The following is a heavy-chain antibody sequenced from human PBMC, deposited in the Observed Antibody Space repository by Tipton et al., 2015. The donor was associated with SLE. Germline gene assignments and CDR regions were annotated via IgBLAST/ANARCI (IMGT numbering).Heavy chain of an antibody. V-gene: IGHV3-21*01. CDR1: GFTLNTSA. J-gene: IGHJ4*02. CDR2: ISSSSSYI. Sequence: GSLRLSCAASGFTLNTSAMHWVRQAPGKGLEWVSSISSSSSYIYYADSVKGRFTISRDNAKNSLYLQMNSLRAEDTAVYYCARGAGIAAADNYFDYWGQGTQVTVSS. CDR3: ARGAGIAAADNYFDY. D-gene: IGHD6-13*01.